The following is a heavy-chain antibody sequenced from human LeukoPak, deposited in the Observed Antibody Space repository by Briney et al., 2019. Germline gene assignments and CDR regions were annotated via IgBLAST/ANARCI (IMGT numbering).Heavy chain of an antibody. V-gene: IGHV3-21*01. J-gene: IGHJ4*02. D-gene: IGHD3-22*01. Sequence: AGSLRLSCEASGFTFSDYTLNWVRQAPGKGLEWVSYINSDGSYIKYADSVKGRFSISRDNTKNSLFLVMRSVRIEDTAVYFCAIDYYDSRASATFHQRGQGSLVTIRS. CDR2: INSDGSYI. CDR1: GFTFSDYT. CDR3: AIDYYDSRASATFHQ.